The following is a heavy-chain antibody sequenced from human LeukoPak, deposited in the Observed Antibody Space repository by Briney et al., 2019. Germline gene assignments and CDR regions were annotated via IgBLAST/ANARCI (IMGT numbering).Heavy chain of an antibody. CDR1: GFTFSSYA. CDR3: VRVSGSYGY. CDR2: ISSNGGST. Sequence: GGSLRLSCAASGFTFSSYAMHWVRQAPGKGLEYVSAISSNGGSTFYANSVKGRFNISRDTSKNTLYLQMGSLRADDMAVYYCVRVSGSYGYWGQGTLVTVSS. J-gene: IGHJ4*02. V-gene: IGHV3-64*01. D-gene: IGHD1-26*01.